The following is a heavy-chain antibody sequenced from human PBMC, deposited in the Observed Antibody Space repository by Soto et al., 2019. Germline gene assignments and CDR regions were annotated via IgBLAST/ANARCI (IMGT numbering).Heavy chain of an antibody. CDR3: ARDAIAVAGITYYYCMDV. Sequence: ASVKVPCKASGYTFTSYGISWVRQAPGQGLEWMGWISAYNGNTNYAQKLQGRVTMTTDTSTSTAYMELRSLRSDDTAVYYCARDAIAVAGITYYYCMDVWGQGTTVTVSS. CDR2: ISAYNGNT. J-gene: IGHJ6*02. V-gene: IGHV1-18*01. D-gene: IGHD6-19*01. CDR1: GYTFTSYG.